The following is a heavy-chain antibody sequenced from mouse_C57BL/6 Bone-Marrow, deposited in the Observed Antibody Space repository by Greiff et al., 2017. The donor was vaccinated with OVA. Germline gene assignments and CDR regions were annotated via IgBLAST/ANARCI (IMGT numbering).Heavy chain of an antibody. Sequence: EVHLVESGGDLVKPGGSLKLSCAASGFTFSSYGMSWVRQTPDKRLEWVATISSGGSYTYYPDSVKGRITISRDNAKNTLYLQMSSLKSEDTAMYYCARQRGYYDYERTWFAYWGQGTLVTVSA. CDR2: ISSGGSYT. J-gene: IGHJ3*01. CDR3: ARQRGYYDYERTWFAY. V-gene: IGHV5-6*01. CDR1: GFTFSSYG. D-gene: IGHD2-4*01.